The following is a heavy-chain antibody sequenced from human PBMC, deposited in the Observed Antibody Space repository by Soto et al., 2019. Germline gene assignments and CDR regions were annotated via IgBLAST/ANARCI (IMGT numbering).Heavy chain of an antibody. CDR2: IYYSGST. Sequence: SEPQPITCTVSGGSIGSCSYSRGWNRQPPGKGLEWIGCIYYSGSTYYNPSLKSRVTISVDTSKNQSSLKLSSVTAADTAIYFCARGTPLGVRGVSPSQYHNYGMDVWGQGTTVTVSS. J-gene: IGHJ6*02. V-gene: IGHV4-39*07. D-gene: IGHD3-10*01. CDR3: ARGTPLGVRGVSPSQYHNYGMDV. CDR1: GGSIGSCSYS.